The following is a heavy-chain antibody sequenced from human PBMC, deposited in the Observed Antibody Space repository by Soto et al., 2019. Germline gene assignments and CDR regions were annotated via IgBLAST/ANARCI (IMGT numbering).Heavy chain of an antibody. J-gene: IGHJ4*02. CDR1: GGTFSSYA. Sequence: QVQLVQSGAEVKKPGSSVKVSCKASGGTFSSYAISWVRQAPGQGLEWMGGIIPIFGTVNYAQKFQGRVTITADKSTSTAYMELSSLRSEDTAVYYCARERRGSYYDSSGYHFDYWGQGTLVTVSS. D-gene: IGHD3-22*01. V-gene: IGHV1-69*06. CDR2: IIPIFGTV. CDR3: ARERRGSYYDSSGYHFDY.